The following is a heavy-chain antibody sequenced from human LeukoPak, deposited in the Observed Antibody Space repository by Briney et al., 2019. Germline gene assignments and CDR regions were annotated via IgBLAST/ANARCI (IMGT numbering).Heavy chain of an antibody. J-gene: IGHJ3*02. CDR3: ARDVIVVVTHSDAFDI. CDR1: GYTFTSYG. D-gene: IGHD3-22*01. Sequence: ASVKVSCKASGYTFTSYGISWVRQAPGQGLEWMGWISAYNGNTNYAQKLQGRVTMTTDTSTSTAYMKLRSLRSDDTAVYYCARDVIVVVTHSDAFDIWGQGTMVTVSS. CDR2: ISAYNGNT. V-gene: IGHV1-18*01.